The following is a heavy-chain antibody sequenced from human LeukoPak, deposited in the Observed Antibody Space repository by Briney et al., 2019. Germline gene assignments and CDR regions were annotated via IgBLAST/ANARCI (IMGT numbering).Heavy chain of an antibody. CDR2: ISWNSGSI. CDR1: GFTFDDYA. D-gene: IGHD6-13*01. Sequence: PGGSLRLSCAASGFTFDDYAMHWVRQAPGKGLEWVSGISWNSGSIGYADSVKGRFTISRDNAKNSLYLQMNSLRAEDTALYYCARDLRGSAYSSSWYGMDVWGQGTTVTVSS. V-gene: IGHV3-9*01. CDR3: ARDLRGSAYSSSWYGMDV. J-gene: IGHJ6*02.